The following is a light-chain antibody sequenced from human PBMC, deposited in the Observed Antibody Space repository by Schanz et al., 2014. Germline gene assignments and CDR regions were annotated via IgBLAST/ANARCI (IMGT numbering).Light chain of an antibody. V-gene: IGLV2-23*01. CDR3: CSYAGSSPLYV. Sequence: QSALTQPASVSGSPGQSITISCTGTSNDVGSSYLVSWYQHHPGKAPNLMIYEASKRPSGVSNRFSGSKSGNTASLTISGLQAEDEADYYCCSYAGSSPLYVFGTGTKLTVL. CDR2: EAS. J-gene: IGLJ1*01. CDR1: SNDVGSSYL.